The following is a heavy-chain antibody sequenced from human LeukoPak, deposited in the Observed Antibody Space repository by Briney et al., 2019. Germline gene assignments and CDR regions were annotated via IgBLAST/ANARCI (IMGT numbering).Heavy chain of an antibody. CDR1: GFTVSTVY. CDR2: IYSGGST. CDR3: ARGRYYDSSGPPMPGGLFDY. J-gene: IGHJ4*02. Sequence: PGGSLRLSCAASGFTVSTVYMTWVRQAPGKGLEWVSVIYSGGSTYYADSVKGRFTISRDNSKNTLYLQMNSLRAEDTAVYYCARGRYYDSSGPPMPGGLFDYWGQGTLVTVSS. V-gene: IGHV3-53*01. D-gene: IGHD3-22*01.